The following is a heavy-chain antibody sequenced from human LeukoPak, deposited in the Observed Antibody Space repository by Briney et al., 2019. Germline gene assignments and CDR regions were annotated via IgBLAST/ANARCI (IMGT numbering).Heavy chain of an antibody. J-gene: IGHJ3*02. V-gene: IGHV4-59*01. CDR3: ARKRLDTFDI. CDR2: IYYSGST. Sequence: SETLSLTCTVSGGAISSYYWSWIRQPPGKGLEWIGYIYYSGSTNYNPSLKGRVTVSVDTSKNQFSLKLRSVTAADTAVYYCARKRLDTFDIWGQGTMVTVSS. CDR1: GGAISSYY. D-gene: IGHD3-16*01.